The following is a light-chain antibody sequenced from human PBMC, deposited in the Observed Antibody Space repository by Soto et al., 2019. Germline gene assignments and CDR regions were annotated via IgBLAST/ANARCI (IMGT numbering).Light chain of an antibody. Sequence: EILLAQSPVTLSLSPGERATLSCRASRSVSRSYLAWYQQKPGQAPRLLIYGASSRPPGIPDRFSGSGSGTDFTLTISRLEPEDFAVYYCKQYGSSPLTFGGGTKVDIK. J-gene: IGKJ4*01. CDR2: GAS. CDR3: KQYGSSPLT. V-gene: IGKV3-20*01. CDR1: RSVSRSY.